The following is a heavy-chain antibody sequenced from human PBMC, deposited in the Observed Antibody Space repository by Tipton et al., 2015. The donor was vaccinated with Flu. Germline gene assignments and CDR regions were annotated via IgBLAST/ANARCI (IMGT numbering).Heavy chain of an antibody. J-gene: IGHJ6*02. CDR3: AGDLLGYYYYGMDV. CDR1: GFTFSSYE. CDR2: ISSSASTI. V-gene: IGHV3-48*03. Sequence: SLRLSCAASGFTFSSYEMNWVRQAPGKGLEWVSYISSSASTIYYADSVRGRFTISRDNAKNSLSLQMNSLRAEDTAVYYCAGDLLGYYYYGMDVWGQGTTVTVSS. D-gene: IGHD2-8*02.